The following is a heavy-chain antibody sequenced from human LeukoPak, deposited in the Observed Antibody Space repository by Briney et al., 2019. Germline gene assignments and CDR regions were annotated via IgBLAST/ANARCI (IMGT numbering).Heavy chain of an antibody. CDR1: GFTFSSYG. V-gene: IGHV3-23*01. J-gene: IGHJ4*02. Sequence: PGGSLRLSCAASGFTFSSYGMHWVRQAPGKGLEWVSTISGSGDYTYYADSVKGRFTISRDNSKNTLYLQMNSLRAEDTAVYYCARDRSRAIDYWGQGTMVTVSS. CDR2: ISGSGDYT. D-gene: IGHD6-13*01. CDR3: ARDRSRAIDY.